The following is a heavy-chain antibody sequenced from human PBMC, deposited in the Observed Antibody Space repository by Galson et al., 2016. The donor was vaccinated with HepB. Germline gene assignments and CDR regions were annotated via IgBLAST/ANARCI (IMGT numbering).Heavy chain of an antibody. CDR3: AGYCSGAGYTGALDI. J-gene: IGHJ6*02. V-gene: IGHV4-61*01. CDR1: GGPLRRGSYY. D-gene: IGHD2-15*01. CDR2: VFYTGSA. Sequence: ETLSLTCTVSGGPLRRGSYYWSWIRQPPGKGPEWTGYVFYTGSASYNPSLKSRVTISVDPSKNQLSLDLRTVTAADTAVYLCAGYCSGAGYTGALDIWGQGTTVTV.